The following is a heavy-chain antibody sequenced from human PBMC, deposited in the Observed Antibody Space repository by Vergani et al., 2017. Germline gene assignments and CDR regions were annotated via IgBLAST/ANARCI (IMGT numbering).Heavy chain of an antibody. Sequence: EVQLLESGGSLKQPGGSVGLSCAASGFTFSTYAMHWVRQAPGKGLEWVSALTGGGGSTYYAASFKGRFIISRANSRDTLYLQMNSLRPEDTATNYCVKDAGSYENFFDSWGQGTLVTVSS. J-gene: IGHJ4*02. V-gene: IGHV3-23*01. D-gene: IGHD1-26*01. CDR3: VKDAGSYENFFDS. CDR1: GFTFSTYA. CDR2: LTGGGGST.